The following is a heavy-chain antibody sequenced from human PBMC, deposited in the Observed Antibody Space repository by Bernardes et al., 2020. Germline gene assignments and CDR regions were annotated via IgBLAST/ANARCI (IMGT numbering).Heavy chain of an antibody. D-gene: IGHD3-9*01. CDR3: ARAELRYFDWLLKEGWFDP. Sequence: SETLSLTCAVYGWSFSGYSRSWIRQPPGKGLEWIGEINHSGSTNYNPSLKSRVTILVDTTKNQFSLTLSSVTAADTAVYYCARAELRYFDWLLKEGWFDPWGQGTLVTVSS. CDR1: GWSFSGYS. V-gene: IGHV4-34*01. J-gene: IGHJ5*02. CDR2: INHSGST.